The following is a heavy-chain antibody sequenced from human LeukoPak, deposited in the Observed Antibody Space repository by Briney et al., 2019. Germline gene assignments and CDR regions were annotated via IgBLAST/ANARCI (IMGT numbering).Heavy chain of an antibody. CDR1: GFTFSSYA. CDR3: AMQWLVLGAIDY. J-gene: IGHJ4*02. D-gene: IGHD6-19*01. Sequence: PGGSLRLSCAASGFTFSSYAMSWVRQAPGKGLEWVSAISGSGGSTYYADSVKGRFTISRDNFKNTLYLQMNSLRAEDTAVYYCAMQWLVLGAIDYWGQGTLVTVSS. CDR2: ISGSGGST. V-gene: IGHV3-23*01.